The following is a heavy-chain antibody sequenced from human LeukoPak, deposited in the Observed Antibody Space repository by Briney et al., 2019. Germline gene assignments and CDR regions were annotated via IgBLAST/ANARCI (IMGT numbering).Heavy chain of an antibody. V-gene: IGHV3-7*03. D-gene: IGHD6-6*01. CDR1: GFTFSGFW. CDR3: ARSSYSSSSSV. Sequence: GGSLRLSCAVSGFTFSGFWMSWSRQAPGKGLEGVASINSDGSEGYYADVVKGRFTISRDNAKNSLYLQINSLRAEDTAVYYCARSSYSSSSSVWGQGTMVTVSS. J-gene: IGHJ3*01. CDR2: INSDGSEG.